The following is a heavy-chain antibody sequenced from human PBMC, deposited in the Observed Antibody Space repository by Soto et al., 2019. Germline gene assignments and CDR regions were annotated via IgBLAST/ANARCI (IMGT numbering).Heavy chain of an antibody. CDR3: ARDEGYGSNSGWYFDL. CDR2: MNPKSGHT. J-gene: IGHJ2*01. V-gene: IGHV1-8*01. D-gene: IGHD2-2*01. CDR1: GYNFIDYS. Sequence: ASVKVSCKASGYNFIDYSINWVRQAPGQGLEWMGWMNPKSGHTAHAQKIQGRVILTRDTSINTVYMELSSLTSGDTAVYYCARDEGYGSNSGWYFDLWGRGTLVTVSS.